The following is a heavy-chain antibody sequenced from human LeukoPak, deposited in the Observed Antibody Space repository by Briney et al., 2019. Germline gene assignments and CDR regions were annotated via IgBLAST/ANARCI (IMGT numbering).Heavy chain of an antibody. J-gene: IGHJ4*02. CDR2: FDPEDGET. Sequence: ASVKVSCKASGGTFNSYAISWVRQAPGQGLEWMGGFDPEDGETIYAQKFQGRVTMTEDTSTDTAYMELSSLRSEDTAVYYCATSDYYDILTGYSNWGQGTLVTVSS. CDR3: ATSDYYDILTGYSN. D-gene: IGHD3-9*01. V-gene: IGHV1-24*01. CDR1: GGTFNSYA.